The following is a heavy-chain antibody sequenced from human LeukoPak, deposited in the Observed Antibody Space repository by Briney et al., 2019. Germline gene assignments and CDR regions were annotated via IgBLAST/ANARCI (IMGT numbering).Heavy chain of an antibody. CDR1: GGSISNYH. D-gene: IGHD6-19*01. J-gene: IGHJ4*02. Sequence: SETLSLTCTVPGGSISNYHRSWIRQPAGKGLEWIGQIHTSGSTNYNPPLKSRVSMSIDTTEDQVSLTIRSVTAADTAFYYCARRDISSGWSFDYWGQGTLVTVSS. V-gene: IGHV4-4*07. CDR3: ARRDISSGWSFDY. CDR2: IHTSGST.